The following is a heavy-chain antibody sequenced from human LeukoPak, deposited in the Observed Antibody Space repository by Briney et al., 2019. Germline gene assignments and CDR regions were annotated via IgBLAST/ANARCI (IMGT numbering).Heavy chain of an antibody. V-gene: IGHV3-21*01. CDR3: ARAPLGYCSGGSCYDLDY. CDR2: ISSSSSYI. D-gene: IGHD2-15*01. J-gene: IGHJ4*02. Sequence: PGGSLRLSCAASGFTFSSYSMNWVRQAPGKGLEWVSSISSSSSYIYYADSVKGRSTISRDNAKNSLYLQMNSLRAEDTAVYYCARAPLGYCSGGSCYDLDYWGQGTLVTVSS. CDR1: GFTFSSYS.